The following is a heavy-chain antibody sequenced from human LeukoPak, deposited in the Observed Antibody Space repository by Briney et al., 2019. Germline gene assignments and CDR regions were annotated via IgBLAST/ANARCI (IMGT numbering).Heavy chain of an antibody. D-gene: IGHD7-27*01. CDR2: INPNSGGT. J-gene: IGHJ4*02. V-gene: IGHV1-2*04. CDR3: ARVRGTGYYDY. CDR1: GYTFTNYG. Sequence: GASVKVSCKASGYTFTNYGISWVRQAPGQGLEWMGWINPNSGGTNYAQKFQGWVTMTRDTSISTAYMELSRLRSDDTAVYYCARVRGTGYYDYWGQGTLVTVSS.